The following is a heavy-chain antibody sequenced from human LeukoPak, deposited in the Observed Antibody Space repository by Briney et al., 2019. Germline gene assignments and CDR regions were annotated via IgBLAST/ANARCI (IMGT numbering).Heavy chain of an antibody. CDR3: ARLAVVTLDY. V-gene: IGHV5-51*01. D-gene: IGHD4-23*01. CDR2: IYPGDSDT. CDR1: GYSFTSYW. Sequence: HGESLKISCKGSGYSFTSYWIGWVRQMLGKGLEWMGIIYPGDSDTRYSPSFQGQVTISADKSISTAYLQWSSLKASDTAMYCCARLAVVTLDYWGQGTLVTVSS. J-gene: IGHJ4*02.